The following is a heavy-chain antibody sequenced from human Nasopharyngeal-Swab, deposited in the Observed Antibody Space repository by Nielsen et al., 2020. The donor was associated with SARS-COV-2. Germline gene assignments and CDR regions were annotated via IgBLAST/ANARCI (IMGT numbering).Heavy chain of an antibody. CDR1: GYSISSGYY. CDR2: MYHSGSN. J-gene: IGHJ3*02. D-gene: IGHD3-16*01. V-gene: IGHV4-38-2*02. Sequence: SETLSLTCTVSGYSISSGYYWGWIRQPPGKGLEWIGSMYHSGSNYYNPSLKSRVTISEDTSKNQFSLSLSSVTAADTAVYYCARDGGRMYSPRAFDIWGQGTMVTVSS. CDR3: ARDGGRMYSPRAFDI.